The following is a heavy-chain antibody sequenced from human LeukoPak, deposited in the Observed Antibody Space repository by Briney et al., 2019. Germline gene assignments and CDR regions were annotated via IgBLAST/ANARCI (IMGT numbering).Heavy chain of an antibody. CDR3: ARVAIVEYYFDY. J-gene: IGHJ4*02. V-gene: IGHV1-69*05. CDR2: IIPIFGTA. D-gene: IGHD3-22*01. Sequence: ASVKVSCKASGYTFTSYGIIWVRQAPGQGLEWMGGIIPIFGTANYAQKFQGRVTITTDESTSTAYMELSSLRSEDTAVYYCARVAIVEYYFDYWGQGTLVTVSS. CDR1: GYTFTSYG.